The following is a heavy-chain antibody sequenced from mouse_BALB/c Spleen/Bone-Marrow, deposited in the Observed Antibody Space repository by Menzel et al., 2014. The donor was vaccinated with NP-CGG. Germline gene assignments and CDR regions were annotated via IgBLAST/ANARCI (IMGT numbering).Heavy chain of an antibody. Sequence: QVQLQQPGPELVKPGAPVRISCKASGYTFTSYYIHWVKQRPGQGLEWIGWIYPGNVNTKYNEKFKGKATLTADKSSSTAHMQVSSLTSEDSAVYFCARSYDYDGNYAMDYWGQGTSVTVSS. V-gene: IGHV1S56*01. D-gene: IGHD2-4*01. CDR3: ARSYDYDGNYAMDY. CDR1: GYTFTSYY. CDR2: IYPGNVNT. J-gene: IGHJ4*01.